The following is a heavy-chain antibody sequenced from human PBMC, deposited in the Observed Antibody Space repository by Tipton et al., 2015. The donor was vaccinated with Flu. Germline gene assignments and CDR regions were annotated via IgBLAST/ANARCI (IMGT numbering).Heavy chain of an antibody. CDR2: IDDGGGSI. J-gene: IGHJ4*02. CDR3: ARELPSTWEPFDF. CDR1: GFTFSTYE. D-gene: IGHD1-26*01. Sequence: SLRLSCAASGFTFSTYEMNWVRQAPGKGLEWLSYIDDGGGSIYYADSVKGRFSISRDNAKNSLYLQMNSLRAEDTAVYYCARELPSTWEPFDFWGQGTLAAVSS. V-gene: IGHV3-48*03.